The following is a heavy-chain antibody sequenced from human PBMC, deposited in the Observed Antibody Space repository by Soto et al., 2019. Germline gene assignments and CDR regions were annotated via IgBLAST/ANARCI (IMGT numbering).Heavy chain of an antibody. D-gene: IGHD6-19*01. V-gene: IGHV4-59*01. Sequence: SETLSLTCTVSGGSISSYYWSWIRQPPGKGLEWTGYIYYSGSTNYNPSLKSRVTISVDTSKNQFSLKLSSVTAADTAVYYCARDSSGLSYWGQGTLVTVSS. CDR1: GGSISSYY. CDR2: IYYSGST. J-gene: IGHJ4*02. CDR3: ARDSSGLSY.